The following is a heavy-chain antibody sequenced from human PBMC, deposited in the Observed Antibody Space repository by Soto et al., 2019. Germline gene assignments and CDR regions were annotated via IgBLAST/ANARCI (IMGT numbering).Heavy chain of an antibody. J-gene: IGHJ3*02. CDR2: IPDDGTYQ. D-gene: IGHD3-10*02. CDR1: GFTFSRYG. CDR3: VRDDDRDANGLDI. V-gene: IGHV3-33*05. Sequence: QEQLVESGGGVVQPGRSLRLSCAASGFTFSRYGMHWVRQAPGKGLEWVAVIPDDGTYQYYTDSVKDRFTISRYNYTGTMYLQMNYLRAEDTAVYYCVRDDDRDANGLDIWGQGTLVTVSS.